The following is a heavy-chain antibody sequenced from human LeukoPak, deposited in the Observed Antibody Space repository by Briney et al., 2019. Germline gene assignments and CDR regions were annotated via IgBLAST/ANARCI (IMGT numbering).Heavy chain of an antibody. CDR3: AKDPFFDY. V-gene: IGHV3-23*01. J-gene: IGHJ4*02. CDR2: INGSGGRT. CDR1: GFTFSSYA. Sequence: GGSLRLSCAASGFTFSSYAMTWVRQAPGKGLEWVSGINGSGGRTYYAVSVKGRSTISRDNSKNTLYLQMNSLRAEDTAIYYCAKDPFFDYWGQGTLVTVSS.